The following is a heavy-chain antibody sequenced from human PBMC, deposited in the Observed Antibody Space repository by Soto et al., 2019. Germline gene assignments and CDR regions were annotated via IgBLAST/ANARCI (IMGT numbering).Heavy chain of an antibody. Sequence: ASVKVSCKASGYTFTGYYMHWVRQAPGQGLEWMGWINPNSGGTNYAQKFQGRVTMTRDTSISTAYMELSRLRSDDTAVYYCARVYCGGDCYPDYYYYSGMDVWGQGTTVTVSS. CDR2: INPNSGGT. CDR3: ARVYCGGDCYPDYYYYSGMDV. CDR1: GYTFTGYY. V-gene: IGHV1-2*02. D-gene: IGHD2-21*02. J-gene: IGHJ6*02.